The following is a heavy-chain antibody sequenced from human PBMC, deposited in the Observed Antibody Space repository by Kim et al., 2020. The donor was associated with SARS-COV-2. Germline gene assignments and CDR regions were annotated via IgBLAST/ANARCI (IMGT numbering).Heavy chain of an antibody. CDR2: ISSSSSYI. D-gene: IGHD2-2*01. CDR3: ARDFEVRVVPAAISWEMATNHYYYMDV. Sequence: GGSLRLSCAASGFTFSSYSMNWVRQAPGKGLEWVSSISSSSSYIYYADSVKGRFTISRDNAKNSLYLQMNSLRAEDTAVYYCARDFEVRVVPAAISWEMATNHYYYMDVWGKGTTVTVSS. CDR1: GFTFSSYS. V-gene: IGHV3-21*01. J-gene: IGHJ6*03.